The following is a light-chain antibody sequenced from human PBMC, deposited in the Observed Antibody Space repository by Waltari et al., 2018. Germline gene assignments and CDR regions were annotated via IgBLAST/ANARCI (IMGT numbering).Light chain of an antibody. CDR1: QTLGLS. J-gene: IGKJ1*01. Sequence: DIQMTQTPSTLSASVGDKVIISCRASQTLGLSLAWYQQKPGTAPGLLIYKTPTLQGGVPSRFSGTGSGTEFTLTISSLQPDDFATYYCQQYRDYLGTFGQGTKLEV. CDR3: QQYRDYLGT. V-gene: IGKV1-5*03. CDR2: KTP.